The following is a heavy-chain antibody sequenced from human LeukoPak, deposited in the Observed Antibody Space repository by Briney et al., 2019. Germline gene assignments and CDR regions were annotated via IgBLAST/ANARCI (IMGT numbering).Heavy chain of an antibody. CDR2: IIPILGIA. CDR1: GGTFSSYA. Sequence: SVKVSCKASGGTFSSYAISWVRQAPGQGLEWMGRIIPILGIANYAQKFQGRVTITADKSTSTAYMELSSLRSEDTAVYYCARGVLYYYDSSGYRFDYWDQGTLVTVSS. CDR3: ARGVLYYYDSSGYRFDY. J-gene: IGHJ4*02. D-gene: IGHD3-22*01. V-gene: IGHV1-69*04.